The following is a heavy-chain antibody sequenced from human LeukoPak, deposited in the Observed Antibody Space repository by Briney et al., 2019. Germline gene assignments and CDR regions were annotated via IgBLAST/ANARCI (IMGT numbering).Heavy chain of an antibody. J-gene: IGHJ5*02. CDR1: GGSISSYY. D-gene: IGHD1-26*01. CDR2: IYYSGST. Sequence: SETLSLTCTVSGGSISSYYWSWIRQPPGKGLEWIGYIYYSGSTNYNPSLKSRVTISVDTSKNQFSLKLSSVTAADTAVYYCARSLGLSYFDPWGQGTLVTVSS. CDR3: ARSLGLSYFDP. V-gene: IGHV4-59*01.